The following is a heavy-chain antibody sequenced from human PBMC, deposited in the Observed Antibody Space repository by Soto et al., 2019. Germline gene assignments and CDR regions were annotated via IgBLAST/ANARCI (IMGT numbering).Heavy chain of an antibody. CDR3: ARDSFSYYGSGRYNWFYP. V-gene: IGHV6-1*01. D-gene: IGHD3-10*01. J-gene: IGHJ5*02. Sequence: SQTLSLTCAISGDSVSSNSAAWNWIRQSPSRGLEWLGRTYYRSKWYNDYAVSVKSRITINPDTSKNQFSLQLNSVTPEDTAVYYCARDSFSYYGSGRYNWFYPWGQGTLVTVAS. CDR1: GDSVSSNSAA. CDR2: TYYRSKWYN.